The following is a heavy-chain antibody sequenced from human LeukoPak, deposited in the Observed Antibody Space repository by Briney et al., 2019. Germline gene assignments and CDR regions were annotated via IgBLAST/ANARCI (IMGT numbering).Heavy chain of an antibody. V-gene: IGHV4-34*01. D-gene: IGHD5-18*01. CDR1: GGSFSGYY. CDR3: ARGRWIQLSRPFDY. J-gene: IGHJ4*02. CDR2: INHSGST. Sequence: PSETLSLTCAVYGGSFSGYYWSWIRQPPGKGLEWIGEINHSGSTNHNPSLKSRVTISVDTSKNQFSLKLSSVTAADTAVYYCARGRWIQLSRPFDYWGQGTLVTVSS.